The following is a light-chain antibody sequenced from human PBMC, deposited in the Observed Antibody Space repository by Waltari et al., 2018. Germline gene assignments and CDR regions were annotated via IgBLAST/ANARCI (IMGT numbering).Light chain of an antibody. Sequence: EIVMTQSPATLSVSPGERATLSCRASHSVSINFAWYQQKPGQAPRPLIYGASTRATGIPARFSVSGSGTEFTLTISSLQSEDFAVYYCQQYNDWPPITFGQGTRLEIK. J-gene: IGKJ5*01. CDR1: HSVSIN. CDR3: QQYNDWPPIT. CDR2: GAS. V-gene: IGKV3-15*01.